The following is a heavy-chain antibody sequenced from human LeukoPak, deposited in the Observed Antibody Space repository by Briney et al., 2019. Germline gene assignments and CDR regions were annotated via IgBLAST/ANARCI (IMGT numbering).Heavy chain of an antibody. CDR2: ISSGSNYI. CDR3: ARDAIDCSSTSCYLNY. V-gene: IGHV3-21*01. Sequence: GGSLRLSCAASGFTFSTYSMNWVRQAPGKGLEWVSSISSGSNYIYYVDSVKGRFTISRDNAKNSLYLQMSSLRGEDTAVYYCARDAIDCSSTSCYLNYWGQGTLVTVSS. D-gene: IGHD2-2*01. J-gene: IGHJ4*02. CDR1: GFTFSTYS.